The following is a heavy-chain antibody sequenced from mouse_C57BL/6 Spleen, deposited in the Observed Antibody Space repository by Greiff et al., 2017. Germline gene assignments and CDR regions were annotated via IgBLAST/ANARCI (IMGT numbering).Heavy chain of an antibody. V-gene: IGHV1-69*01. CDR1: GYTFTSYW. Sequence: QVQLKQPGAELVMPGASVKLSCKASGYTFTSYWMHWVKQRPGQGLEWIGEIDPSDSYTNYNQKFKGKSTLTVDKSSSTAYMQLSSLTSEDSAVYYCARGDGNPWYFDVWGTGTTVTVSS. J-gene: IGHJ1*03. CDR2: IDPSDSYT. CDR3: ARGDGNPWYFDV. D-gene: IGHD2-1*01.